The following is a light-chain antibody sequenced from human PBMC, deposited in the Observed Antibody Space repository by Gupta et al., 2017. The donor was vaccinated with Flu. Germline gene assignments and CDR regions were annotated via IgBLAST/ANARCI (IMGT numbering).Light chain of an antibody. CDR1: QSINSN. CDR3: QQYNNWPIT. CDR2: GAC. V-gene: IGKV3-15*01. Sequence: PATLSVSPGERVTLACRASQSINSNLAWYQQKPGQAPRVLIYGACTRATGISARVSGSGSGAEYTLTISSLQSEDFAVYYCQQYNNWPITFGQGTKVEIK. J-gene: IGKJ1*01.